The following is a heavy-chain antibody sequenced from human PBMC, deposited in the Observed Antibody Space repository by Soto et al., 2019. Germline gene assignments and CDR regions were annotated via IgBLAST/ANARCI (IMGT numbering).Heavy chain of an antibody. CDR1: GFTFSSYA. CDR2: ISYDGSNK. J-gene: IGHJ4*02. D-gene: IGHD5-12*01. V-gene: IGHV3-30-3*01. CDR3: ARDQYSGYDFWGPDY. Sequence: QPGGSLRLSCAASGFTFSSYAMHWVRQAPGKGLEWVAVISYDGSNKYYADSVKGRFTISRDNSKNTLYLQMNSLRAEDTAVYYCARDQYSGYDFWGPDYWGQGTLVTVSS.